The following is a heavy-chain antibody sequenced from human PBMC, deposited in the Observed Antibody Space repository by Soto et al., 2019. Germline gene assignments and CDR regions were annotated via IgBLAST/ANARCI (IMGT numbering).Heavy chain of an antibody. V-gene: IGHV1-69*02. CDR1: GGTFSSYT. J-gene: IGHJ5*02. Sequence: QVQLVQSGAEVKKPGSSVKVSCKASGGTFSSYTISWVRQAPGQGLEWMGRIIPILGIAKYAQKFQGRVTITGEKATSTAYMELSSLRSEDTAVYYCARGGVYSSSSGGWFDPWGQGTLVTVSS. CDR3: ARGGVYSSSSGGWFDP. D-gene: IGHD6-6*01. CDR2: IIPILGIA.